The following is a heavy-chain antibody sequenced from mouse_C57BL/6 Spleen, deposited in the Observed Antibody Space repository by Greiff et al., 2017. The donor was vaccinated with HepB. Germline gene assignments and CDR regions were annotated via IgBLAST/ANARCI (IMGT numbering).Heavy chain of an antibody. D-gene: IGHD1-1*01. CDR3: AKDYYNGSSYRYFDV. Sequence: EVQLVESGGGLVKPGGSLKLSCAASGFTFSSYAMSWVRQTPEKRLEWVATISDGGSYTYYPDNVKGRFTISRDNAKNNRYLQMSHLKSEDTAMYYCAKDYYNGSSYRYFDVWGTGTTVTVSS. CDR2: ISDGGSYT. V-gene: IGHV5-4*01. J-gene: IGHJ1*03. CDR1: GFTFSSYA.